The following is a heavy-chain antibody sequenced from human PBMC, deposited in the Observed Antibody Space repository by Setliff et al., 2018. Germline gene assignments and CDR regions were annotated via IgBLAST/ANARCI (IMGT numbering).Heavy chain of an antibody. CDR2: MNPNNGNT. CDR3: ASAPPGELHLGY. Sequence: ASVKVSCKASGYTFINYEINWVRQATGQGLEWMGGMNPNNGNTGYAQKFQGRVTMTRNTSISTAYMELRSLRSGDTAVYYCASAPPGELHLGYWGQGTLVTVSS. V-gene: IGHV1-8*02. D-gene: IGHD1-26*01. CDR1: GYTFINYE. J-gene: IGHJ4*02.